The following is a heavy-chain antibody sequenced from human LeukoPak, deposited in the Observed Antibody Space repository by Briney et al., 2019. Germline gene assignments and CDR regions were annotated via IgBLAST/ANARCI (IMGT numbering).Heavy chain of an antibody. CDR1: GFTFSSYS. Sequence: PGGSLRLSCAASGFTFSSYSVNWVRQAPGKGREWVSSITTSSSYIHYADSVKGRFTISRDNAKNSQYLQMNSLRAEDTAVYYCARVTSTQFDIWGQGTMVTVSS. CDR2: ITTSSSYI. CDR3: ARVTSTQFDI. V-gene: IGHV3-21*01. D-gene: IGHD2-2*01. J-gene: IGHJ3*02.